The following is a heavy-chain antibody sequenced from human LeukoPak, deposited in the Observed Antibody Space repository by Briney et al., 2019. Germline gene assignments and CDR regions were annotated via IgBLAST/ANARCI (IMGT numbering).Heavy chain of an antibody. CDR1: GGSISISNYY. J-gene: IGHJ3*02. Sequence: PSETLSLTCTVSGGSISISNYYWAWIRQPPGKGLEWIGSTYYTGTTYYNPSLKSRVTILVDTSKNQFSLKLNSVTAADTAVYYCARDRYYYASGEDAFDIWGQGTMVTVSS. D-gene: IGHD3-10*01. CDR2: TYYTGTT. V-gene: IGHV4-39*07. CDR3: ARDRYYYASGEDAFDI.